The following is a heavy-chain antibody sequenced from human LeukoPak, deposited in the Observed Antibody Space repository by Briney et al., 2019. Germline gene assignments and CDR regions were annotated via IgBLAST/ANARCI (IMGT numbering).Heavy chain of an antibody. CDR2: INPNSGGT. CDR3: ARVRSHCSGGSCCSYYYYGMDV. CDR1: GYTFTGYY. Sequence: ASVKVSCKASGYTFTGYYMHWVRQAPGQGLEWMGWINPNSGGTNYAQKFQGRVTMTGDTSISTAYMELSRLRSDDTAVYYCARVRSHCSGGSCCSYYYYGMDVWGQGTTVTVSS. V-gene: IGHV1-2*02. J-gene: IGHJ6*02. D-gene: IGHD2-15*01.